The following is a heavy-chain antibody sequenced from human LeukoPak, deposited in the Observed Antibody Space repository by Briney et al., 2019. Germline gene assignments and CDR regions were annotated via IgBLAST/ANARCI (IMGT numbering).Heavy chain of an antibody. CDR2: ISSSGSTI. Sequence: GGSLRLSCAASGFTLSSYEMNWVRQAPGKGLEWVSYISSSGSTIYYADSVKGRFTISRDNAKNSLYLQMNSLRAEDTAVYYCASGYSSRGGIDYWGQGTLVTVSS. CDR1: GFTLSSYE. CDR3: ASGYSSRGGIDY. J-gene: IGHJ4*02. V-gene: IGHV3-48*03. D-gene: IGHD6-13*01.